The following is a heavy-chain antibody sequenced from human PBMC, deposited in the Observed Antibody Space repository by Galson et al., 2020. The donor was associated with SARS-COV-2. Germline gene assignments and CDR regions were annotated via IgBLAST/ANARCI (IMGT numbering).Heavy chain of an antibody. V-gene: IGHV2-5*02. CDR1: GFSLTSSAVG. CDR3: DHRGGSKWFCYYFDS. CDR2: IHWDNDK. D-gene: IGHD3-22*01. Sequence: SGPTLVKPTQTLTLTCTFSGFSLTSSAVGVGWIRQPPGKALEFLGMIHWDNDKLYNPSLQSRLTITKDTSKNQVVLTMTNMDSTDTATYYGDHRGGSKWFCYYFDSWGPGTLVTVSS. J-gene: IGHJ4*02.